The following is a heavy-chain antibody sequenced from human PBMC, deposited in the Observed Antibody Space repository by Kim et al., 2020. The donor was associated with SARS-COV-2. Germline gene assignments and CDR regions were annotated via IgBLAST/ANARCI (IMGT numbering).Heavy chain of an antibody. J-gene: IGHJ5*02. D-gene: IGHD3-10*01. V-gene: IGHV1-46*01. CDR3: ARAGFEYGSGSYYRMFDP. Sequence: ASVKVSCKASGYTFTSYYMHWVRQAPGQGLEWMGIINPSGGSTSYAQKFQGRVTMTRDTSTSTVYMELSSLRSEDTAVYYCARAGFEYGSGSYYRMFDPWGQGTLVTVSS. CDR1: GYTFTSYY. CDR2: INPSGGST.